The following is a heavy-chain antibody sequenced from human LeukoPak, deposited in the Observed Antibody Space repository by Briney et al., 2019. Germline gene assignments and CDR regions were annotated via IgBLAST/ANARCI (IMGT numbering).Heavy chain of an antibody. D-gene: IGHD6-13*01. J-gene: IGHJ4*02. V-gene: IGHV1-2*06. Sequence: ASVKVSCKASGYTFTGYYMHWVRQAPGQGLEWMGRINPSSGGSNYAQKFQGRVTMTWDTSISTAYMELSGLRSDDTAVIYCARDSSGRVAAADWGQGTLVTVSS. CDR1: GYTFTGYY. CDR3: ARDSSGRVAAAD. CDR2: INPSSGGS.